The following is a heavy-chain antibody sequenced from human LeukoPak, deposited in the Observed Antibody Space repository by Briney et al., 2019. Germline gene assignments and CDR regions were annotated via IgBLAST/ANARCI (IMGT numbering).Heavy chain of an antibody. CDR2: INHSGST. D-gene: IGHD3-10*01. V-gene: IGHV4-39*01. CDR1: GVSISSSNSY. J-gene: IGHJ4*02. CDR3: ARHSNRLFGDLLVPGRKRAGTRFDY. Sequence: SETLSLTCTVSGVSISSSNSYWGWIRQPPGKGLEWIGEINHSGSTNYNPSLKSRVTVSVDRSKNQFSLKLSSVTAADTALYYCARHSNRLFGDLLVPGRKRAGTRFDYWGQGTLVTVSS.